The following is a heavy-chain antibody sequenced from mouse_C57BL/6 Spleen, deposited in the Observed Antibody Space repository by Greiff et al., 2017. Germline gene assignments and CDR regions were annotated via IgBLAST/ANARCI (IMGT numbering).Heavy chain of an antibody. CDR1: GFSLTSYG. Sequence: QVTLKESGPGLVQPSQSLSITCTVSGFSLTSYGVHWVRQSPGKGLEWLGVLWSGGSTDYNAAFISRLSISKYNSKIQVFFKMNSLQADDTAIYDCARRGCTTDYYAMDYWGQGTSVTVSS. CDR2: LWSGGST. D-gene: IGHD1-1*01. V-gene: IGHV2-2*01. J-gene: IGHJ4*01. CDR3: ARRGCTTDYYAMDY.